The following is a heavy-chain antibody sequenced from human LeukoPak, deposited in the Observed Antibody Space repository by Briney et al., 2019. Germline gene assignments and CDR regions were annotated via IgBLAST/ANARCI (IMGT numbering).Heavy chain of an antibody. Sequence: ASVKVSCKASGYTFTSYYMHWVRQAPGQGLEWMGIINPSGGSTSYAQKFQGRVTMTRDMSTSTVYMELSSLRSEDTAVYYCARDLGSSGWNAMTEIDYWGQGTLVTVSS. D-gene: IGHD6-19*01. J-gene: IGHJ4*02. CDR2: INPSGGST. CDR3: ARDLGSSGWNAMTEIDY. CDR1: GYTFTSYY. V-gene: IGHV1-46*01.